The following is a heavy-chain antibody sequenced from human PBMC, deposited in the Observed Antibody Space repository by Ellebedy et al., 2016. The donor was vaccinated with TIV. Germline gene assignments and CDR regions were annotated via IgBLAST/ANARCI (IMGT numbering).Heavy chain of an antibody. V-gene: IGHV3-33*01. CDR2: IWYDGSNK. J-gene: IGHJ4*02. D-gene: IGHD3-22*01. Sequence: GGSLRLXXAASGSTFSSYGMHWVRQDPGKGLEWVAVIWYDGSNKYYADSVKGRFTISRDNSKNTLYLQMNSLRAEDTAVYYCARAPRYYYDSSGHGYWGQGTLVTVSS. CDR3: ARAPRYYYDSSGHGY. CDR1: GSTFSSYG.